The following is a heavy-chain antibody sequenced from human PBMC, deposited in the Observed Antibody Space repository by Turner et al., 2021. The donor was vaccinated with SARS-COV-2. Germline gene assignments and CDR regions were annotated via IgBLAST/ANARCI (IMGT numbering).Heavy chain of an antibody. CDR3: ATGYAYCGGDCSIHY. CDR2: IDPEDGET. D-gene: IGHD2-21*02. Sequence: QVQLVQSGAEVKKPGASVKASCKVSGYTLLELSMHWVRQAPGKGLEWMGGIDPEDGETIYAQKFQGRVTMTEDTSTDTAYMELSSLRSEDTAVYYCATGYAYCGGDCSIHYWGQGTLVTVSS. J-gene: IGHJ4*02. V-gene: IGHV1-24*01. CDR1: GYTLLELS.